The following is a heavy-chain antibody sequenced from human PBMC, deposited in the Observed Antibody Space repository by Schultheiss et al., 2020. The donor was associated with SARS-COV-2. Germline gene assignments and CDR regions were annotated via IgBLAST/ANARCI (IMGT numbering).Heavy chain of an antibody. D-gene: IGHD6-6*01. CDR2: IYCSGST. CDR3: ARHSKKYSSSPLFDY. CDR1: GGSISSYY. V-gene: IGHV4-59*08. J-gene: IGHJ4*02. Sequence: SETLSLTCTVSGGSISSYYWSWIRQPPGKGLEWIGYIYCSGSTNYNPSLKSRVTISVDTSKNQFSLKLSSVTAADTAVYYCARHSKKYSSSPLFDYWGQGTLVTVSS.